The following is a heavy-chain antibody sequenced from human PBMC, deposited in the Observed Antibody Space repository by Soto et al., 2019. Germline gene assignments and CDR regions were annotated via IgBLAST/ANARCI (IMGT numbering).Heavy chain of an antibody. CDR2: IYYSGST. V-gene: IGHV4-31*02. J-gene: IGHJ4*02. Sequence: CGWIRQHPGKGLEWIGYIYYSGSTYYNPSLKSRVTISVDTSKNQFSLKLSSVTAADTAVYYCAREGDYIDYWGQGTLVTVSS. CDR3: AREGDYIDY.